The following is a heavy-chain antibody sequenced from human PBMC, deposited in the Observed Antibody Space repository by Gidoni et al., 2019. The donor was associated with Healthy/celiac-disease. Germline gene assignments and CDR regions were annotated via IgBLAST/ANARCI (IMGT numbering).Heavy chain of an antibody. Sequence: QVQLGQSGAEVKKPGSSVKVTCKAAGYTFTGHYMHWVRQAPGQGLEWMGWINPNSGGTNHAQKFQGRVPMTRATSISTADMELSRLRSDDTAVYYCARVVDDTVTFDYCGQGTLVTVSS. V-gene: IGHV1-2*02. CDR3: ARVVDDTVTFDY. D-gene: IGHD4-17*01. CDR1: GYTFTGHY. CDR2: INPNSGGT. J-gene: IGHJ4*02.